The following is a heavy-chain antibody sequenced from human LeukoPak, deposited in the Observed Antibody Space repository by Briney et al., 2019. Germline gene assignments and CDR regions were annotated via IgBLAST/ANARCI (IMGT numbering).Heavy chain of an antibody. CDR3: ARDLNEHYYYMDV. Sequence: SETLSLTCTVSGDSISSYYWSWIRQPAGRGLEWIGRIFASGSTSYNPSLKSRVTMSLDTSKNQFSLKLSSVTAADTAVYYCARDLNEHYYYMDVWGKGTTVTVSS. CDR2: IFASGST. J-gene: IGHJ6*03. V-gene: IGHV4-4*07. D-gene: IGHD2-8*01. CDR1: GDSISSYY.